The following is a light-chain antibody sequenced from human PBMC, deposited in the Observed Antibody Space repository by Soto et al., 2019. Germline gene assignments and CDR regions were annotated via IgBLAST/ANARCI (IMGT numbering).Light chain of an antibody. CDR2: YDS. Sequence: SYELTQPPSVSVAPGKTARITCGGNNIGSKSVHWYQQKPGQAPVLGIYYDSDRPSGIPERFSGSNSGNTATLTISRVEAGDEADYYCQVWDSSSVVFGGGTKVTVL. J-gene: IGLJ2*01. CDR3: QVWDSSSVV. V-gene: IGLV3-21*04. CDR1: NIGSKS.